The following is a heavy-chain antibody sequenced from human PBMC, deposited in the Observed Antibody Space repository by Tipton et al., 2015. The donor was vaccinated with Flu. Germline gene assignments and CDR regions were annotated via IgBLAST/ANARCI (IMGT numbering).Heavy chain of an antibody. Sequence: TLSLTCTVSGGSISSNSFYWGWIRQPPGKGLEWIGSIFFTGTSHYNPSLQSRVTISVDTAKNQFSLKLTSVAAADTAVYYCARGPPGPSIRAYYFDIWGQGALVTVSS. CDR3: ARGPPGPSIRAYYFDI. V-gene: IGHV4-39*07. CDR2: IFFTGTS. D-gene: IGHD2-21*01. CDR1: GGSISSNSFY. J-gene: IGHJ4*02.